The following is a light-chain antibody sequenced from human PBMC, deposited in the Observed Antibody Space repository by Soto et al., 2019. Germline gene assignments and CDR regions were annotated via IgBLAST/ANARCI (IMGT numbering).Light chain of an antibody. Sequence: QSALTQPASVSGSPGQSITISCTGTSSDVGNYNYVSWYQQHPGKAPKLMLYDVANRPSGLSNRFSGSKSGNTASLTISGLQAEDEADYYCSSYTISNTLVFGGGTKLTVL. V-gene: IGLV2-14*01. CDR2: DVA. CDR3: SSYTISNTLV. CDR1: SSDVGNYNY. J-gene: IGLJ2*01.